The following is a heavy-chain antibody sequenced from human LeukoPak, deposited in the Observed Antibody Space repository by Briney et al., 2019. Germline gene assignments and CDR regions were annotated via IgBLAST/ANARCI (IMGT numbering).Heavy chain of an antibody. CDR3: ARDRGYDILTGYSYYFDY. CDR2: IYYSGST. CDR1: GGSISSYY. D-gene: IGHD3-9*01. V-gene: IGHV4-59*01. J-gene: IGHJ4*02. Sequence: SETLSLTCTVSGGSISSYYWSWIRQPPGKGLEGIGYIYYSGSTNYNPSLKSRVTISVDTSKNQFSLKLSSVTAADTAVYYCARDRGYDILTGYSYYFDYWGQGTLVTVSS.